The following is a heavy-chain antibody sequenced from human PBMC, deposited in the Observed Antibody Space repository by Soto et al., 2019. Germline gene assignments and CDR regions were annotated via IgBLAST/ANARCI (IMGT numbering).Heavy chain of an antibody. J-gene: IGHJ6*02. CDR1: GGTFSSYA. CDR3: ARAGQYDSTNYYGMDV. D-gene: IGHD3-22*01. Sequence: ASVKVSCKASGGTFSSYAISWVRQAPGQGLEWMGGIIPIFGTANYAQKFQGRVTITADESTSTAYMELSSLRSEDTAVYYCARAGQYDSTNYYGMDVWGQGTTVTVSS. V-gene: IGHV1-69*13. CDR2: IIPIFGTA.